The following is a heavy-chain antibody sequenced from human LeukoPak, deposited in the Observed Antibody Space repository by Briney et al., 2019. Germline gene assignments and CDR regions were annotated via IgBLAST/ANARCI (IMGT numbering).Heavy chain of an antibody. Sequence: GGSLRLSCAGSGFNFGGYSMSWVRQAPGKGLEWVSGTLSGGGSTYYADAVKGRFTISRDNAKNSLYLQMNSLRAEDTAVYYCARRRPVDYWGQGTLVTVSS. CDR3: ARRRPVDY. J-gene: IGHJ4*02. CDR1: GFNFGGYS. CDR2: TLSGGGST. D-gene: IGHD2-2*01. V-gene: IGHV3-23*01.